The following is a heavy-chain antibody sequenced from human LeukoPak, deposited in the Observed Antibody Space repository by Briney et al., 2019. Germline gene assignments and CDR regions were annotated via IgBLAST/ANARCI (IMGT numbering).Heavy chain of an antibody. CDR2: ISGHNDDT. J-gene: IGHJ6*03. CDR3: ARAGYCSGGSCYPYYYYYYMDV. CDR1: GYTFTSYA. D-gene: IGHD2-15*01. V-gene: IGHV1-18*01. Sequence: GASVKVSCKASGYTFTSYAISWVRQAPGQGLEWMGWISGHNDDTNYAQRLQGRVTMTTDTSTSTAYMELRCLRSDDTAVYYCARAGYCSGGSCYPYYYYYYMDVWGKGTTVTVSS.